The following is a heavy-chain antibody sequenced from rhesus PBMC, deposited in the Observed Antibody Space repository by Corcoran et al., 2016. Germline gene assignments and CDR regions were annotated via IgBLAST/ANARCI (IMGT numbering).Heavy chain of an antibody. CDR1: GYNFTSSW. J-gene: IGHJ4*01. D-gene: IGHD1-44*01. CDR2: SYPGYYET. CDR3: AGSLGGEPI. Sequence: EVQLVQSGAEVKRPGESVRISCKTSGYNFTSSWIRWVRQMPGKGLERKGGSYPGYYETKYTPSSQGHGTSSADQSSSPTYLQGSSLKASDTATYYCAGSLGGEPIWGQGVQVTVS. V-gene: IGHV5-43*02.